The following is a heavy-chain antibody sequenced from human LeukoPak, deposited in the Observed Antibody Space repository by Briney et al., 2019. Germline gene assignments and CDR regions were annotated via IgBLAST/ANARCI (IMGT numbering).Heavy chain of an antibody. CDR1: GFTFSSYA. D-gene: IGHD7-27*01. CDR3: AKPTANWGIDYFDY. CDR2: ISGSGGST. Sequence: GGSLRLSCAASGFTFSSYAMSWVRQAPGKGLEWVSAISGSGGSTYYADSVKGRFTTSRDNSKNTQYLQMNSLRAEDTAVYYCAKPTANWGIDYFDYWGQGTLVTVSS. J-gene: IGHJ4*02. V-gene: IGHV3-23*01.